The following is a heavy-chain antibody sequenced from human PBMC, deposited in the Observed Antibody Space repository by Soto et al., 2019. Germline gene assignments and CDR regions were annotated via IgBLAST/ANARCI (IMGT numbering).Heavy chain of an antibody. J-gene: IGHJ4*02. Sequence: QVQLVESGGGVVQPGRSLRLSCAVSGVSFKSHGMHWVRQAPGKGLEWVAFISYDGKDANYADSVKGRFTISRDNSKDALYLQMGSLRGEDTAVYFCAKVHLNGVSRVDYWGQGPLVTVSS. D-gene: IGHD2-8*01. V-gene: IGHV3-30*18. CDR2: ISYDGKDA. CDR3: AKVHLNGVSRVDY. CDR1: GVSFKSHG.